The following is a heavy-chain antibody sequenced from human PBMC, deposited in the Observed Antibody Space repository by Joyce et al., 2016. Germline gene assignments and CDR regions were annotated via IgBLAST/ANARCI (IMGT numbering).Heavy chain of an antibody. D-gene: IGHD6-6*01. CDR3: VRGISARPGGPNWFDP. Sequence: EVQLVESGGGLVQPGGSLRLSCAASGFSFSGYWIHWVRQAPGKGLVWVSRINTDGSSTRFADSVKGRFTISRDNAKNTLYLQMNSLRAEDTAVHYCVRGISARPGGPNWFDPWGQGTLVTVSS. V-gene: IGHV3-74*01. J-gene: IGHJ5*02. CDR2: INTDGSST. CDR1: GFSFSGYW.